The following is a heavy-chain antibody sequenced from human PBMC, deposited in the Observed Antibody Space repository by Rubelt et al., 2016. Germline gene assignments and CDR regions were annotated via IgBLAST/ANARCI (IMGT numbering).Heavy chain of an antibody. V-gene: IGHV1-69*01. CDR2: IIPIFGTA. Sequence: GGTFSSYAISWVRQAPGQGLEWMGGIIPIFGTANYAQKFQGRVTITADESTSTAYMELGSLRSEDTAVYYCASSRRGYCSSTSCSWDAFDIWGQGTMVTVSS. J-gene: IGHJ3*02. D-gene: IGHD2-2*01. CDR1: GGTFSSYA. CDR3: ASSRRGYCSSTSCSWDAFDI.